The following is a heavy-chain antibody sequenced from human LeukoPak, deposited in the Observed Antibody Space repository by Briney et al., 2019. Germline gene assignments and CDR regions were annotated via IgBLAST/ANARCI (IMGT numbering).Heavy chain of an antibody. CDR1: GYSFTSYW. D-gene: IGHD2-15*01. J-gene: IGHJ4*02. Sequence: GESLKISCKASGYSFTSYWIAWVRQMPGKGLEWMGTIYPGDSDTRYSPSFQGQVTFSADNSIFTAYLQWSSLKASDTAIYYCARDYCSGDYCYSAYWGQGTLVTVSS. V-gene: IGHV5-51*01. CDR2: IYPGDSDT. CDR3: ARDYCSGDYCYSAY.